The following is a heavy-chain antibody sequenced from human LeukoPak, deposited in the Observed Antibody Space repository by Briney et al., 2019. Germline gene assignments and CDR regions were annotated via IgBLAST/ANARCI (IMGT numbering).Heavy chain of an antibody. CDR2: ISGYNGNT. Sequence: GASVKVFCKSSGYTFITYGITWVRQAPGQGLEWMGWISGYNGNTNYAQKVKDRVTMTTDTSTSTVYMELRSLRSDDTAVYYCAKDDLLLLELYFDYWGQGTLVTVSS. CDR3: AKDDLLLLELYFDY. V-gene: IGHV1-18*01. D-gene: IGHD1-7*01. CDR1: GYTFITYG. J-gene: IGHJ4*02.